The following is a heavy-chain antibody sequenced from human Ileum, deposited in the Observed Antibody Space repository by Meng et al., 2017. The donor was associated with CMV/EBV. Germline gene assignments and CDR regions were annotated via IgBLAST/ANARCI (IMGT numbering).Heavy chain of an antibody. Sequence: GASLKISCKGSGYSFTNYWLGWVRQMPGKGLGWIGIIYPGDSDTRYSPSSQGQVTISANKSISTAYLQWSRLKASDTAMYYCARRDTRYYGMDVWGQGTTVTGAS. CDR3: ARRDTRYYGMDV. CDR1: GYSFTNYW. CDR2: IYPGDSDT. V-gene: IGHV5-51*01. J-gene: IGHJ6*01.